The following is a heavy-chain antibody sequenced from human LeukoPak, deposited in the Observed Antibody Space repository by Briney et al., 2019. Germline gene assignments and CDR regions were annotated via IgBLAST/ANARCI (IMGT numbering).Heavy chain of an antibody. V-gene: IGHV4-59*11. Sequence: SETLSLTCTVSGGSMSGPYWSWIRQPPGEGLEWVGFVHHTGSTNYHPSLKSRVTISVDTSKNQFSLKLTSVTAADTAVYFCARGGLTTVIPFDYWGQGALVTVSS. CDR1: GGSMSGPY. D-gene: IGHD4-17*01. CDR2: VHHTGST. J-gene: IGHJ4*02. CDR3: ARGGLTTVIPFDY.